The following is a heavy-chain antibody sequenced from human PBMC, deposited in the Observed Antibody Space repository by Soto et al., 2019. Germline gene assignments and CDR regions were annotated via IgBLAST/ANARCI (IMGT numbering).Heavy chain of an antibody. V-gene: IGHV4-4*09. CDR3: ARVPSPFDFYYAMDV. D-gene: IGHD3-16*01. CDR2: IFSSGTT. CDR1: SDSISSYY. Sequence: PSETLSLTCTVSSDSISSYYWSWIRQPPGKGLEWIGYIFSSGTTYYNPSLKSRLTMSLDTSQNQFSLKLNSVTAADTAVYFCARVPSPFDFYYAMDVWGQGTTVTVS. J-gene: IGHJ6*02.